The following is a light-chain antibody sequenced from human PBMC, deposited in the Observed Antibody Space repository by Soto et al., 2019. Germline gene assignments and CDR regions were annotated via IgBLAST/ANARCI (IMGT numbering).Light chain of an antibody. CDR1: QGIRND. Sequence: DIQMTQSPSSLSASVGDRVTITCRASQGIRNDLGWYQQKPGKAPKLLIYDASNLETGVPSRFSGSGSGTDFTFTISSLQPEDIATYYCQQYDNLPCFGQGTRLEIK. CDR3: QQYDNLPC. J-gene: IGKJ5*01. CDR2: DAS. V-gene: IGKV1-33*01.